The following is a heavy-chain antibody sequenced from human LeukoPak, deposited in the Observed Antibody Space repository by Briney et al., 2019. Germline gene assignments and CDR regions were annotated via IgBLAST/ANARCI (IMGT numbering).Heavy chain of an antibody. J-gene: IGHJ3*02. Sequence: ASVKVSCKASGYTFTSYDINWVRQATGQGLEWMGWMNPNSGNTGYAQKFQGRVSMTRNTSISTAYMELSSLRSEDTAVYYCASARRSDAAFDIWGQGTMVTVSS. CDR2: MNPNSGNT. D-gene: IGHD2-15*01. CDR1: GYTFTSYD. CDR3: ASARRSDAAFDI. V-gene: IGHV1-8*01.